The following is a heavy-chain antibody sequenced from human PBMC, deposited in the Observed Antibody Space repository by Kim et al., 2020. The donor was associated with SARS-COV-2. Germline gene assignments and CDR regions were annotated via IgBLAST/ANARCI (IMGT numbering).Heavy chain of an antibody. V-gene: IGHV1-69*13. CDR2: IIPIFGTA. D-gene: IGHD3-10*02. CDR3: VSPVGLFGEFTLSYYGMDV. CDR1: GGTFSSYA. J-gene: IGHJ6*01. Sequence: SVKVSCKASGGTFSSYAISWVRQAPGQGLEWMGGIIPIFGTANYAQKFQGRVTITAAESTSTAYMELSSLRSENTAVHYCVSPVGLFGEFTLSYYGMDV.